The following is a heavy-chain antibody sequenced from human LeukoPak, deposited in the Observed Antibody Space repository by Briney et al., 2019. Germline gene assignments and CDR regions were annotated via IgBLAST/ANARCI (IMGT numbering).Heavy chain of an antibody. CDR2: IRSKAYSGTT. J-gene: IGHJ4*02. D-gene: IGHD5-18*01. CDR1: GFTFDDYA. CDR3: TRVTEDTAMVTSF. Sequence: PGGSLRLSCTASGFTFDDYAMIWFRQAPGKGLEWVGSIRSKAYSGTTEYAASVKGRFTISRDDSKSIAYLQMNSLKTEDTAVYYCTRVTEDTAMVTSFWGQGTLVTVSS. V-gene: IGHV3-49*03.